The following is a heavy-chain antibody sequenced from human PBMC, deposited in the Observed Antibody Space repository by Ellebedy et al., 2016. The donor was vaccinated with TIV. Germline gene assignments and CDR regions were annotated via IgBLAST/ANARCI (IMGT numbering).Heavy chain of an antibody. V-gene: IGHV1-18*01. J-gene: IGHJ4*02. CDR2: ISARSGNT. CDR3: AKAGSAWEATTQFDN. Sequence: AASVKVSCKASGYTFTSFGIAWVRQAPGQGLEWLGWISARSGNTEYAQSLQGRVAMTTDTSTTTAYMELGSLTSDDTAVYYCAKAGSAWEATTQFDNWGQGTLVTVSS. D-gene: IGHD5-12*01. CDR1: GYTFTSFG.